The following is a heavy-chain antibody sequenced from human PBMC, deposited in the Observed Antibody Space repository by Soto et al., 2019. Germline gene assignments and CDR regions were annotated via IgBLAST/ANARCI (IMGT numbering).Heavy chain of an antibody. D-gene: IGHD3-16*01. CDR2: INAGNGNT. CDR3: TTGLGDFFFPMDV. CDR1: GYTFTSHP. V-gene: IGHV1-3*01. J-gene: IGHJ6*02. Sequence: GASVKVSCKASGYTFTSHPIHWVRQAPGQSLEWMGWINAGNGNTKYSQKLQGRVTITMETSASTAYMELSSLRSEDTAVYYCTTGLGDFFFPMDVWGQGTRVTVSS.